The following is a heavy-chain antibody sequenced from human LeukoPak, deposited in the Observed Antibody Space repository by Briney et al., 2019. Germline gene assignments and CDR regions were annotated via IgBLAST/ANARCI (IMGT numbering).Heavy chain of an antibody. CDR2: ISYDGSNK. J-gene: IGHJ4*02. CDR1: GFTFSSYA. Sequence: QAGGSLRLSCAASGFTFSSYAMHWVRQAPGKGLEWVAVISYDGSNKYYADSVKGRFTISRDNSKNTLYLQMNSLRAEDTAVYYCARDRQYYDYVWGRYYFDYWGQGTLVTVSS. V-gene: IGHV3-30-3*01. CDR3: ARDRQYYDYVWGRYYFDY. D-gene: IGHD3-16*01.